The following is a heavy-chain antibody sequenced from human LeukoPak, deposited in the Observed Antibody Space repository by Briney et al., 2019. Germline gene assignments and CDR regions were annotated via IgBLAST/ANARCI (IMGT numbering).Heavy chain of an antibody. CDR1: GYSISSGYY. J-gene: IGHJ5*02. CDR3: ARGILRYFDWPNWFDP. V-gene: IGHV4-38-2*02. Sequence: SETLSLACTVSGYSISSGYYWGWIRQPPGKGLEWIGSIYHSGSTYYNPSLKSRVTISVDTSKHQFSLKLSSVTAADTAVYYCARGILRYFDWPNWFDPWGQGTLVTVSS. D-gene: IGHD3-9*01. CDR2: IYHSGST.